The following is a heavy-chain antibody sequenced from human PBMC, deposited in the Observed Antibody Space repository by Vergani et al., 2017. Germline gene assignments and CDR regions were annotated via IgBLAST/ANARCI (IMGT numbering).Heavy chain of an antibody. CDR1: GFTFSSHG. D-gene: IGHD6-19*01. Sequence: QVQLVESEGGVVQPGRSLTLSCVASGFTFSSHGMHWVRQAPGKGLEWVAVIWYDGSNKYYGDSVKGRFTISRDNSKSTLYLKMNSLRAEDTAIYYCAKGGWDYWFDSWGQGTLVIVS. CDR3: AKGGWDYWFDS. CDR2: IWYDGSNK. V-gene: IGHV3-33*06. J-gene: IGHJ5*01.